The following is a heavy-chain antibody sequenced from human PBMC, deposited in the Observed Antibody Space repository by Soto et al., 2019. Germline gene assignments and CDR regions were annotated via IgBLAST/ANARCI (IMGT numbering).Heavy chain of an antibody. Sequence: QVQLVESGGGVVQPGRSLRLSCAASGFTFSSYGMHWVRQAPGKGLEWVAVISYDGSNKYYADSVKGRFTISRDNSKNALYLQMNSLRAEDTAVYYCANLWGVPGGMDVWGQGTTVTVSS. CDR3: ANLWGVPGGMDV. CDR2: ISYDGSNK. CDR1: GFTFSSYG. V-gene: IGHV3-30*18. D-gene: IGHD7-27*01. J-gene: IGHJ6*02.